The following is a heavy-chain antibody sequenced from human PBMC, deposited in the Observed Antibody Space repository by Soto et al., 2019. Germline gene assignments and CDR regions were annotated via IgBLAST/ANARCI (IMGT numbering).Heavy chain of an antibody. Sequence: SDTLSLTCPVSGGSISSYYWSWIRQPPGKGLEWIGYIYYSGSTNYNPSLKSRVTISVDTSKNQFSLKLSSVTAADTAVYYCARQKETYYYDSSGLGDAFDIWGQGTMVT. CDR2: IYYSGST. CDR3: ARQKETYYYDSSGLGDAFDI. J-gene: IGHJ3*02. V-gene: IGHV4-59*08. CDR1: GGSISSYY. D-gene: IGHD3-22*01.